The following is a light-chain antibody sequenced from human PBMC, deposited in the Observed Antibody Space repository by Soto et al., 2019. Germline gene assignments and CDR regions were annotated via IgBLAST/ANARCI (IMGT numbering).Light chain of an antibody. V-gene: IGKV3-20*01. CDR1: QRVSSGY. J-gene: IGKJ5*01. CDR3: QQYGNSPIT. Sequence: EIVLTQSPGTPSLSPGERATLSCRASQRVSSGYLAWYQQKPGQAPRLLIYGTSSRATGIPDRFSGSGSGTDFTLTISRLEPEDLAVYYCQQYGNSPITFGQGTRLDIK. CDR2: GTS.